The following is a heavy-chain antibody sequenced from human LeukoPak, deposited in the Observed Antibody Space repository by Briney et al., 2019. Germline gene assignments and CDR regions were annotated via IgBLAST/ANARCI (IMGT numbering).Heavy chain of an antibody. CDR3: ARDLSTTYYYDSSGYWFDY. CDR2: IYTSGST. CDR1: GGSISSYY. V-gene: IGHV4-4*07. Sequence: SETLSLTCTVSGGSISSYYWSWIRQPAGKGLEWIGRIYTSGSTNYNPSLKSRVTMSVDTSKNQFSLQLNSVTPEDTAVYYCARDLSTTYYYDSSGYWFDYWGQGTLVTVSS. D-gene: IGHD3-22*01. J-gene: IGHJ4*02.